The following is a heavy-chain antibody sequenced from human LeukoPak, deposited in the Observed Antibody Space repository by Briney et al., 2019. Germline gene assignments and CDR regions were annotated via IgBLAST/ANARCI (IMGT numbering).Heavy chain of an antibody. CDR3: ARRLFWSGPGVAYFDY. CDR2: ICPGDSDT. D-gene: IGHD3-3*01. J-gene: IGHJ4*02. Sequence: GESLKISCKGSGDTFSTHWIAWVRQKPGRGLEWMGTICPGDSDTRYSPPFQGQVTISADKSISTAYLQWSSLKASDTAMYYCARRLFWSGPGVAYFDYWGQGTLVTVSS. CDR1: GDTFSTHW. V-gene: IGHV5-51*01.